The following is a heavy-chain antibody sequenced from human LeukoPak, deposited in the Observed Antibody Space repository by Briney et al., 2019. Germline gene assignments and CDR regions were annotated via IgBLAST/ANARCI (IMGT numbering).Heavy chain of an antibody. Sequence: SVKVSCKASGGTYSSYSINWVRQAPGQGLEWMGRVLPVLGLSKTAQNFQGRVTITADKSTTTAYMELSSLRSEDTAVYYCARGSYYGSGSATDAFDIRGQGTKVTVS. D-gene: IGHD3-10*01. J-gene: IGHJ3*02. CDR3: ARGSYYGSGSATDAFDI. V-gene: IGHV1-69*04. CDR1: GGTYSSYS. CDR2: VLPVLGLS.